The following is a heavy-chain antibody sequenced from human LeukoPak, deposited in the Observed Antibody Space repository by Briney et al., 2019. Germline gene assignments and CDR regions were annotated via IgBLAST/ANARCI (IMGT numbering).Heavy chain of an antibody. CDR3: ARSGGYCSSTSCRYYYYYYYMDV. D-gene: IGHD2-2*01. CDR1: GYTFTGYY. J-gene: IGHJ6*03. V-gene: IGHV1-2*02. CDR2: INPNSGGT. Sequence: ASVKVSCKASGYTFTGYYMHWVRQAPGQGLEWMVWINPNSGGTNYAQKFQGRVTMTRDTSISTAYMELSRLRSDDTAVYYCARSGGYCSSTSCRYYYYYYYMDVWGKGTTVTVSS.